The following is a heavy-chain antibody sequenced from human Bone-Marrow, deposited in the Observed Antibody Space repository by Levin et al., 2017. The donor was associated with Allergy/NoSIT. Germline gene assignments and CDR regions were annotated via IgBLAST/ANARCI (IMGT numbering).Heavy chain of an antibody. J-gene: IGHJ4*02. CDR1: GFTFGTYA. CDR2: IASDGDDT. D-gene: IGHD6-6*01. Sequence: GGSLRLSCAASGFTFGTYAMTWVRQAPGKGLEWVSAIASDGDDTYYSDSLRGRFTISRDNSKHRLYLHMKSLRADDTAIYYCAKAGAARGAYYFDSWGQGTLVTVSS. V-gene: IGHV3-23*01. CDR3: AKAGAARGAYYFDS.